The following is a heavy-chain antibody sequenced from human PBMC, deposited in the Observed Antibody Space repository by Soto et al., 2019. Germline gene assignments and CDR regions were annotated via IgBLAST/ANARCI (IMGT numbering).Heavy chain of an antibody. CDR2: ISYDGSTK. Sequence: QVQLVESGGGVVQPGRSLRLSCAASGFTFSSYAMHWVRQAPGKGLEWVAVISYDGSTKYYADSVKGRFTISRDNSKNTLYLQMNSLRAEDTAVYYCARDRHLVATIGSCDYWGQGTLVTVSS. CDR1: GFTFSSYA. D-gene: IGHD5-12*01. J-gene: IGHJ4*02. V-gene: IGHV3-30-3*01. CDR3: ARDRHLVATIGSCDY.